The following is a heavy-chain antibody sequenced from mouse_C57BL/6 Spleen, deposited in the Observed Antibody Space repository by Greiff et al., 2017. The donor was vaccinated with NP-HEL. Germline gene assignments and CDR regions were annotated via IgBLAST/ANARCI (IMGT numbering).Heavy chain of an antibody. V-gene: IGHV2-5*01. J-gene: IGHJ1*03. CDR1: GFSLTSYG. D-gene: IGHD2-3*01. CDR3: AKTSYDGYYDWYFDV. Sequence: QVQLQQSGPGLVQPSQSLSITCTVSGFSLTSYGVHWVRQSPGKGLEWLGVIWRGGSTDYNAAFMSRLSITKDNSKSQVFFKMNSLQADDTAIYYCAKTSYDGYYDWYFDVWGTGTTVTVSS. CDR2: IWRGGST.